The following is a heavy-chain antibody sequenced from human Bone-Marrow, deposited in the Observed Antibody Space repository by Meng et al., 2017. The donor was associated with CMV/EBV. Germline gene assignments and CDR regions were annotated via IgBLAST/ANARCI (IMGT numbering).Heavy chain of an antibody. CDR1: GGSISSYY. D-gene: IGHD2-2*02. CDR2: IYYSGST. Sequence: SETLSLTCTVSGGSISSYYWSWIRQPPGKGLEWIGYIYYSGSTNYNPSLKSRVTISVDTSKNQFSLKLSSVTAAGTAVYYCARGGGIVVVPAAIREKEFDPWGQGTLVTVSS. CDR3: ARGGGIVVVPAAIREKEFDP. V-gene: IGHV4-59*01. J-gene: IGHJ5*02.